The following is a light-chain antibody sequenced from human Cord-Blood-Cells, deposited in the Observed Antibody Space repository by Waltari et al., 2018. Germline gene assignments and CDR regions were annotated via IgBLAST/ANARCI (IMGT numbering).Light chain of an antibody. CDR2: DAS. V-gene: IGLV2-14*01. CDR3: SSYTSSSTVV. Sequence: QSALTQPASASGSPGQSITISSTGTSSVVGGYNYVSCYQQHPGKAPKLLIYDASNRPSGVSNRFSGSKSGNTASLTISGLQAEDEADYYCSSYTSSSTVVFGGGTKLTVL. J-gene: IGLJ2*01. CDR1: SSVVGGYNY.